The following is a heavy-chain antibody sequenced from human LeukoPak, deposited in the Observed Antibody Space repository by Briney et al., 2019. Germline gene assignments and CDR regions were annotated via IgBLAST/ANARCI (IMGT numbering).Heavy chain of an antibody. Sequence: SETLSLTCTVSGGSISSSSYYWGWIRQPPRKGLEWIGSIYYSGSTYYNPSLKSRVTISVDTSKNQFSLKLSSVTAADTAVYYCARYYDSSGLDYWGQGTLVTVSS. D-gene: IGHD3-22*01. CDR1: GGSISSSSYY. CDR2: IYYSGST. J-gene: IGHJ4*02. CDR3: ARYYDSSGLDY. V-gene: IGHV4-39*01.